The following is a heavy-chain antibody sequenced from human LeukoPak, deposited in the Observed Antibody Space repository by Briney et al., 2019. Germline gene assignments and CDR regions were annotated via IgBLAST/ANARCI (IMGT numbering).Heavy chain of an antibody. J-gene: IGHJ4*02. CDR3: ARHVLVGATRVGYFDY. D-gene: IGHD1-26*01. Sequence: PSETLSLTCTVSGGSISSYYWSWIRQPPGKGLEWIGYIYYSGSTNYNPSLKSRVTISVDTSKNQFSLKLSSVTAADTAVYYCARHVLVGATRVGYFDYWGQGTLVTVSS. CDR2: IYYSGST. V-gene: IGHV4-59*08. CDR1: GGSISSYY.